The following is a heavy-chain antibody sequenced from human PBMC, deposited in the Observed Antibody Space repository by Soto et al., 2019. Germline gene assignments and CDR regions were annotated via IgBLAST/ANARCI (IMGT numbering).Heavy chain of an antibody. CDR2: IVVGSGNT. CDR3: AAQAYYYDSSGYS. CDR1: GFTFTSSA. D-gene: IGHD3-22*01. V-gene: IGHV1-58*01. Sequence: GASVKVSCKASGFTFTSSAVQWVRQARGQRLEWIGWIVVGSGNTNYAQKFQERVTITRDMSTSTAYMEPSSLRSEDTAVYYCAAQAYYYDSSGYSWGQGTLVTVSS. J-gene: IGHJ4*02.